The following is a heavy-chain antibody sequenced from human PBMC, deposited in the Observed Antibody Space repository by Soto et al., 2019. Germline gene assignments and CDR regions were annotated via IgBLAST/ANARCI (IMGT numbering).Heavy chain of an antibody. CDR1: GFTFSSYA. V-gene: IGHV3-23*01. D-gene: IGHD3-9*01. Sequence: PGGSLRLSCAASGFTFSSYAMSWVRQAPGKGLEWVSAISGSGGSTYYADSVKGRFTISRDNSKNTLYLQMNSLRAEDTAVYYWAKDRVFRYFDWSPNWFDPWAREPWSPSPQ. CDR2: ISGSGGST. J-gene: IGHJ5*02. CDR3: AKDRVFRYFDWSPNWFDP.